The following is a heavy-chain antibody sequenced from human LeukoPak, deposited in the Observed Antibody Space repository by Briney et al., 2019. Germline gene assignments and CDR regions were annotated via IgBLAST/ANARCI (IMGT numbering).Heavy chain of an antibody. CDR3: ARHSLIGTTPFDY. J-gene: IGHJ4*02. D-gene: IGHD1-20*01. CDR1: RYSFLSFY. CDR2: INPSGGST. Sequence: ASVKVSYKASRYSFLSFYIHWVRQAPGHALEWIGVINPSGGSTAYAQQFQGRVTMTRDTSTSPVYMELSSLRSEDTAVYYCARHSLIGTTPFDYWGQGTLVTVSS. V-gene: IGHV1-46*01.